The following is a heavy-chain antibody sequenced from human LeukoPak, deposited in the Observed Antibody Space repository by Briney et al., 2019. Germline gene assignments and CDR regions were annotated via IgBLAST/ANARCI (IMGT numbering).Heavy chain of an antibody. CDR2: IKQDGSEK. CDR1: GFTFSAYW. J-gene: IGHJ4*02. CDR3: ARNPSSGYSYGGDLYYFDY. Sequence: GGSLRLSCAASGFTFSAYWMSWVRQAPGTGLQWVANIKQDGSEKYYVDSVKGRFTISRDNSKNSLYLQMNSLRAEDTAVYYCARNPSSGYSYGGDLYYFDYWGQGTLVTVSS. V-gene: IGHV3-7*01. D-gene: IGHD5-18*01.